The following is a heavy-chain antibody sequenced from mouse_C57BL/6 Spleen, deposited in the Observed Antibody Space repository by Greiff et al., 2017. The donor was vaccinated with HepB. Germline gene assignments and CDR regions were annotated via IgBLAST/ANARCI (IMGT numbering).Heavy chain of an antibody. CDR1: GFTFSSYA. D-gene: IGHD1-1*01. J-gene: IGHJ2*01. CDR3: ARDNDYGRNFDY. CDR2: ISDGGSYT. V-gene: IGHV5-4*01. Sequence: EVKLMESGGGLVKPGGSLKLSCAASGFTFSSYAMSWVRQTPEKRLEWVATISDGGSYTYYPDNVKGRFTISRDNAKNNLYLQMSHLKSEDTAMYYCARDNDYGRNFDYWGQGTTLTVSS.